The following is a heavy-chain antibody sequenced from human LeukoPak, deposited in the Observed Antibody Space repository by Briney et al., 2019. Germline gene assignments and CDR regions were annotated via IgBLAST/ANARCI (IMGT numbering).Heavy chain of an antibody. D-gene: IGHD6-19*01. CDR3: ARISSGWPYFDY. CDR2: INPNSGGT. Sequence: ASVKVSCKASGYTFTGYYMHWVRQAPGQGLEWMGWINPNSGGTNYAQKFQGRVTMTRDTSISTAYMELSGLRSDDTAVYYCARISSGWPYFDYWGQGTLVTVSS. J-gene: IGHJ4*02. CDR1: GYTFTGYY. V-gene: IGHV1-2*02.